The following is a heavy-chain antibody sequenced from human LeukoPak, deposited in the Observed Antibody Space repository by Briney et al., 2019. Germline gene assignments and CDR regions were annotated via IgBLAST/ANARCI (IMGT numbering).Heavy chain of an antibody. CDR2: ISSSSTI. J-gene: IGHJ5*02. CDR3: ARGPVYDSPNWFDP. CDR1: GFTFSSYS. V-gene: IGHV3-48*01. D-gene: IGHD3-22*01. Sequence: GGSLRLSCAASGFTFSSYSMNWVRQAPGKGLEWVSYISSSSTIYYADSVKGRFTISRDNAKNSLYLQMNSLRAEDTAVYYCARGPVYDSPNWFDPWGQGTLVTVSS.